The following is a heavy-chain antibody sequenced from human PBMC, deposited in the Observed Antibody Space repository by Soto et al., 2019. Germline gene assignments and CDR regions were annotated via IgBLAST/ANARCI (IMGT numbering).Heavy chain of an antibody. CDR1: GGSISSYY. CDR3: ARGSSSWYWSTNWFDP. V-gene: IGHV4-59*01. D-gene: IGHD6-13*01. J-gene: IGHJ5*02. CDR2: IYSSGST. Sequence: SETLSLTCKVSGGSISSYYWRWIRQPPRRGLEWNEYIYSSGSTNYNPSLKSLVTISVDTSKNQFSLKLSSVTAADTAVYYCARGSSSWYWSTNWFDPWGQGTPVSVSS.